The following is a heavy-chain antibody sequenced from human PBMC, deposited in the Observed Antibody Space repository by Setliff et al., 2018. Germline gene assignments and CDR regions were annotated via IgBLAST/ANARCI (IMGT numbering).Heavy chain of an antibody. CDR3: ARVESMVRGKNILRHFDY. CDR1: GYAFINYY. Sequence: GASVKVSCKASGYAFINYYMYWVRQAPGQGPEWMGTINTGGGSASIVDRFQGRVTMTRDTSTSTVYMELGSLTTDDTAIYYCARVESMVRGKNILRHFDYWGQGTQVTVSS. D-gene: IGHD3-10*01. J-gene: IGHJ4*02. CDR2: INTGGGSA. V-gene: IGHV1-46*01.